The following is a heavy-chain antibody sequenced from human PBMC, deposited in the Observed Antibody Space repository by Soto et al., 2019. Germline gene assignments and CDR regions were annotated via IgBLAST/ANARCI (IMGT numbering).Heavy chain of an antibody. CDR3: ARAHYGSGRAGYYYGMDV. CDR2: INHSGST. J-gene: IGHJ6*02. D-gene: IGHD3-10*01. Sequence: SETLSLTCAVFGGSFSGYYWNWIRQPPGKGLEWIGEINHSGSTNYYWSLKSRVTISVDTSRNQFSLKLNSVTAADTAVYYCARAHYGSGRAGYYYGMDVWGQGTTVTVSS. V-gene: IGHV4-34*01. CDR1: GGSFSGYY.